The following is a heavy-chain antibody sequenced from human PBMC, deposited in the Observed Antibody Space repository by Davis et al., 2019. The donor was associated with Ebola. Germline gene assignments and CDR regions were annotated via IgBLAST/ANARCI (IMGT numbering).Heavy chain of an antibody. CDR3: ARGSTALRYFDVYYYYYGMDV. V-gene: IGHV7-4-1*02. Sequence: ASVKVSCKASGYTFTSYAMNWVRQAPGQGLERMGWINTNTGNPTYAQGFTGRFVFSLDTSVSTAYLQISSLKAEDTAVYYCARGSTALRYFDVYYYYYGMDVWGQGTTVTVSS. J-gene: IGHJ6*02. CDR2: INTNTGNP. D-gene: IGHD3-9*01. CDR1: GYTFTSYA.